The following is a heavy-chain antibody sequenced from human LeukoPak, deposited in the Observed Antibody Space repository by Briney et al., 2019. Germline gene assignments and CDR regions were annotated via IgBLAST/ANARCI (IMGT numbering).Heavy chain of an antibody. CDR3: ARYRNEALFAFDI. J-gene: IGHJ3*02. CDR1: GGSISSYY. V-gene: IGHV4-59*01. CDR2: IYYIGST. D-gene: IGHD1-14*01. Sequence: SETLSLTCTVSGGSISSYYWSWIRQPPGKGLEWIGYIYYIGSTNYNPSLKSRVTISVDTSKNQFSLRLSSVTAADTAVYYCARYRNEALFAFDIWGQGTMVTVSS.